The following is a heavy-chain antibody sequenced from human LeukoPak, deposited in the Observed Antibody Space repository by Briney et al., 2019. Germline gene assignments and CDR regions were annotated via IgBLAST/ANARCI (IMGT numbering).Heavy chain of an antibody. J-gene: IGHJ1*01. Sequence: GGSLRLSCAASGFTFSSYGMHWVRQAPGKGLEWVAFIRYDGSNEYYADSVKGRFTISRDNAKNSLYLQMNSLRAEDTAVYYCARDLGVVPAAPGDFQHWGQGTLVTVSS. V-gene: IGHV3-30*02. CDR2: IRYDGSNE. CDR3: ARDLGVVPAAPGDFQH. D-gene: IGHD2-2*01. CDR1: GFTFSSYG.